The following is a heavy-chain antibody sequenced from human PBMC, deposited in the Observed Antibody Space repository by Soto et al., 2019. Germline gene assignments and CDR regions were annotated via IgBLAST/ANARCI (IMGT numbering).Heavy chain of an antibody. J-gene: IGHJ5*02. Sequence: VGSLRLSCAASGFTFDDYGMSWVRQAPGKGLEWVSGINWNGGSTGYADSVKGRFTISRDNAKNSLYLQMNSLRAEDTALYYCARGMHYYDSSGYYPNWFDPWGQGT. CDR1: GFTFDDYG. V-gene: IGHV3-20*04. D-gene: IGHD3-22*01. CDR2: INWNGGST. CDR3: ARGMHYYDSSGYYPNWFDP.